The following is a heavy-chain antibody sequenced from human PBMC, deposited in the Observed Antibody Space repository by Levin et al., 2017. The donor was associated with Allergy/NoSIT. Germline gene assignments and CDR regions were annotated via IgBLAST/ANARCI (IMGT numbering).Heavy chain of an antibody. CDR1: GFTFSSYS. D-gene: IGHD3-10*01. V-gene: IGHV3-48*02. J-gene: IGHJ4*02. CDR2: ISSSGSAI. CDR3: ARETVRSFDF. Sequence: GESLKISCAASGFTFSSYSMNWVRQAPGKGLEWVSYISSSGSAIYYADSVKGRFTISRDKAKNSLYLQMNSLRDEDTAVYYCARETVRSFDFWGQGTLVTVSS.